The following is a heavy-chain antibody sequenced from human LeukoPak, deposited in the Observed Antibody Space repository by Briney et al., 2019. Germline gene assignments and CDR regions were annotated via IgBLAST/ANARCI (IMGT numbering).Heavy chain of an antibody. V-gene: IGHV3-23*01. CDR2: ISGSGGST. J-gene: IGHJ4*02. Sequence: GGSLRLSCAASGFTFSSYAMSWVRQAPGKGLEWVSAISGSGGSTYYADSVKGRFTISRDDSKNTLYLQMNSLRAEDTAVYYCAKDPRGQWPTGGFDYWGQGTLVTVSS. CDR3: AKDPRGQWPTGGFDY. CDR1: GFTFSSYA. D-gene: IGHD6-19*01.